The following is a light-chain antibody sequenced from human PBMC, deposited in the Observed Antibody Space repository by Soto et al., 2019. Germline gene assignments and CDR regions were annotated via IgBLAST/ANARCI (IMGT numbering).Light chain of an antibody. V-gene: IGKV3-20*01. J-gene: IGKJ1*01. Sequence: EIVLTQSPDILSLSPGERATLCCRSSQSVSSRYVAWYQQKPGQAPRLLIYGASSRATGIPDRFSGSGSGTDFTLTISRLEPGDFAVYYCQQYGSSPWTFGQGTKVDIK. CDR1: QSVSSRY. CDR3: QQYGSSPWT. CDR2: GAS.